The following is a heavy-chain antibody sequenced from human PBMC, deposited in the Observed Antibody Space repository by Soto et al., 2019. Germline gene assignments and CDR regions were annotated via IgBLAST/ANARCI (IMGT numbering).Heavy chain of an antibody. D-gene: IGHD5-18*01. CDR2: ISYDGSNK. J-gene: IGHJ4*02. CDR1: GFTFSSYG. CDR3: AKEGGVYSYYFDY. Sequence: PGGSLRLSCAASGFTFSSYGMHWVRQAPGKGLEWVAVISYDGSNKYYADSVKGRFTISRDNSKNTLYLQMNSLRAEDTAVYYCAKEGGVYSYYFDYWGQGTLVTVSS. V-gene: IGHV3-30*18.